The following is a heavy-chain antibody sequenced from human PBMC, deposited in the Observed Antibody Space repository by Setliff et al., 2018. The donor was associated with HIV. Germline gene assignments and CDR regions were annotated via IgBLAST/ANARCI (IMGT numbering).Heavy chain of an antibody. V-gene: IGHV4-4*02. D-gene: IGHD3-22*01. CDR1: GGSISSNW. CDR2: IYHSGST. J-gene: IGHJ4*02. CDR3: GGNGYYSIDY. Sequence: SETLSLTCAVSGGSISSNWWSWVRQSPGKGLEWIGEIYHSGSTHYNPSLQSRVTISVDKSKSQFSLKLNSVTAADTAVYYCGGNGYYSIDYWGQGTLVTVPQ.